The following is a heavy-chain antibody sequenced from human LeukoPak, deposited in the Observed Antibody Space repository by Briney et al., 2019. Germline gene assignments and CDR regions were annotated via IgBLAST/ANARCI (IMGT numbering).Heavy chain of an antibody. J-gene: IGHJ6*02. CDR2: ISSSSSTI. CDR3: ARGRHVDYGDYYYGMDV. CDR1: GFTFSTYTYS. D-gene: IGHD4-17*01. Sequence: GGSLRLSCAASGFTFSTYTYSMNWVRQAPGKGLEWVSYISSSSSTIYYADSVKGRFTISRDNTNNSLYLQMNSLRAEDTAVYYCARGRHVDYGDYYYGMDVWGQGTTVTVSS. V-gene: IGHV3-48*04.